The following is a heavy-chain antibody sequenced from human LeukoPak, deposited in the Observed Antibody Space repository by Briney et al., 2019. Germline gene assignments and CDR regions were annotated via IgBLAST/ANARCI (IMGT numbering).Heavy chain of an antibody. CDR1: GFTFSSHA. J-gene: IGHJ4*02. Sequence: GGSLRLSCTASGFTFSSHAMSWVRQAPGKGLEGVSALSGSGCKTYYTGSVKGRFTISRDNSKNTLYLQMNSLSAEDTAKYYCAKVASLCTSTSCVRGGFDYWGQGTLVTVSS. CDR3: AKVASLCTSTSCVRGGFDY. V-gene: IGHV3-23*01. CDR2: LSGSGCKT. D-gene: IGHD2-2*01.